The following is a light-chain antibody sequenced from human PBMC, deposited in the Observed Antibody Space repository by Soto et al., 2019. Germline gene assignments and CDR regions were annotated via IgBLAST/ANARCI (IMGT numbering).Light chain of an antibody. J-gene: IGKJ1*01. V-gene: IGKV3-15*01. CDR3: QQYHNWWT. CDR2: GAS. Sequence: EIVMTQSPATLSVSPGERATLSCRASQTISSNLAWYQQKPGQAPRLLFYGASTRATGIPARFSGSGSGTEFTLTISSLQSEDFAVYYCQQYHNWWTFGQGTKVEIK. CDR1: QTISSN.